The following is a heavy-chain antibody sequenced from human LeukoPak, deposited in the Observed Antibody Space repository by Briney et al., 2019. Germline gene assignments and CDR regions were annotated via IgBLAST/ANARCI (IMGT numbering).Heavy chain of an antibody. CDR1: GGTFSTYA. J-gene: IGHJ4*02. Sequence: GASVKVSCKASGGTFSTYAISWVRQATGQGLEWMGWMNPNSGNTGYAQKFQGRVTMTRNTSISTAYMELSSLRSEDTAVYYCASGRGDYWGQGTLVTVSS. CDR2: MNPNSGNT. CDR3: ASGRGDY. V-gene: IGHV1-8*02.